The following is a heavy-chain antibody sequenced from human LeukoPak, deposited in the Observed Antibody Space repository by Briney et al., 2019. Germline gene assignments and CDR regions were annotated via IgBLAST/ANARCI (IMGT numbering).Heavy chain of an antibody. CDR1: GGSISSGDYY. V-gene: IGHV4-30-4*08. CDR3: ARDPMIVGREAFDI. Sequence: PSQTLSLTCTVSGGSISSGDYYWSWIRQPPGKGLEWIGYIYYSGSTYYNPSLKSRVTISVDTSKNQFSLKLSSVTAADTAVYYCARDPMIVGREAFDIWGQGTMVIVSS. D-gene: IGHD3-22*01. J-gene: IGHJ3*02. CDR2: IYYSGST.